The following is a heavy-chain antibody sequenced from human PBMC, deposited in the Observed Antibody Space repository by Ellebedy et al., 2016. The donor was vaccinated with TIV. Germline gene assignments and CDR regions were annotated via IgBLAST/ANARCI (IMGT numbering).Heavy chain of an antibody. CDR1: GYSFTNYG. CDR2: VSGYNGDT. J-gene: IGHJ4*02. CDR3: ARAPSSGHSPFWY. V-gene: IGHV1-18*04. Sequence: ASVKVSXXASGYSFTNYGISWVRQAPGQGLEWVGWVSGYNGDTNYAQKFQGRVTMTTDTSTSTAYMELRSLRSDDTAVYYCARAPSSGHSPFWYWGQGTLVTVSS. D-gene: IGHD3-3*01.